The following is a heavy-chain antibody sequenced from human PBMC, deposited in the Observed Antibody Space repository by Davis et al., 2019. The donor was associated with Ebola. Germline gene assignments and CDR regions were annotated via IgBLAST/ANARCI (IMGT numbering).Heavy chain of an antibody. V-gene: IGHV1-69*02. D-gene: IGHD3-22*01. J-gene: IGHJ4*02. Sequence: SVKVSCKASGGTFSTYTISWVRQAPGQGLEWMGRIIPILGIANYAQKFQGRVTITADKSTGTAYMELSSLRSEDTAVYYCARGWYYYDSSGYYYEDFDYWGQGTLVTVSS. CDR2: IIPILGIA. CDR3: ARGWYYYDSSGYYYEDFDY. CDR1: GGTFSTYT.